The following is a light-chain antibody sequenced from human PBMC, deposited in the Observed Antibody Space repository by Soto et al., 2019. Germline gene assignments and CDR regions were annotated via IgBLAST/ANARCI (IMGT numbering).Light chain of an antibody. CDR2: WAS. CDR1: QSALYPYSSKNY. J-gene: IGKJ5*01. V-gene: IGKV4-1*01. Sequence: DMVRRQSPDFLAVSLGERATINCKYSQSALYPYSSKNYLAWYRQRPRQPPKLLLYWASTRPSGVPDRFSGSGSGTDFTLTISSLQAEDVAVYYCQQYDTTPITFGQGTRLEIK. CDR3: QQYDTTPIT.